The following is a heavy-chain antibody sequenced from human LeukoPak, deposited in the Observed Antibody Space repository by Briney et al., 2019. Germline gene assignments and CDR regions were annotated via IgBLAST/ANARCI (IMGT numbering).Heavy chain of an antibody. CDR3: TGNYYGSGSYADFDY. D-gene: IGHD3-10*01. CDR2: IRSTANGYAT. CDR1: GFTFSGSA. V-gene: IGHV3-73*01. Sequence: GGSLRHSCAASGFTFSGSALHWVRQASGKGLEWVGRIRSTANGYATAYPASVKGRFTISRDDSKDTAYLQMDSLKTEDTAVYYCTGNYYGSGSYADFDYWGQGTLVTVSS. J-gene: IGHJ4*02.